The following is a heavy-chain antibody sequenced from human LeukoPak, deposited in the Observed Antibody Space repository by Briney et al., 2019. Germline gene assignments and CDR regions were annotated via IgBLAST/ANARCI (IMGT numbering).Heavy chain of an antibody. CDR3: ARERIMITFGGVIRPYYFDY. CDR2: INHSGST. Sequence: SETLSLTCAVYGGSFSGYYWSWIRQPPGKGLEWIGEINHSGSTNYNPSLKSLVTISVDTSKNQFSLKLSSVTAADTAVYYCARERIMITFGGVIRPYYFDYWGQGTLVTVSS. CDR1: GGSFSGYY. V-gene: IGHV4-34*01. D-gene: IGHD3-16*01. J-gene: IGHJ4*02.